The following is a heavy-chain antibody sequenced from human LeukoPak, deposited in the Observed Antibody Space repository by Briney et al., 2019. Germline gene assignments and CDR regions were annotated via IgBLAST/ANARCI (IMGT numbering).Heavy chain of an antibody. CDR1: GGSFSGYY. V-gene: IGHV4-34*01. CDR2: INHSGST. J-gene: IGHJ4*02. D-gene: IGHD1-20*01. CDR3: ARGDGITGTQGRLDY. Sequence: PSETLSLTCAVYGGSFSGYYWGWIRQPPGKGLEWIGEINHSGSTNYNPSLKSRVTISVDTSKNQFSLKLSSVTAADTAVYYCARGDGITGTQGRLDYWGQGTLVTVSS.